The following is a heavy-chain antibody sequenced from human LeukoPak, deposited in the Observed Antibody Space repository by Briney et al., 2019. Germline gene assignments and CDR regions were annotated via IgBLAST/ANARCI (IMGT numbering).Heavy chain of an antibody. J-gene: IGHJ4*02. D-gene: IGHD1-1*01. Sequence: SQTLSLTCTVSGGSISSYYWSWIRQPPGKGLEWIGYAYYRGSTNYNPSLKSRVTISIDTSKNQFSLNLSSVTAADTALYYCASATWYNHYDYWGQGTLVTVSS. CDR2: AYYRGST. CDR1: GGSISSYY. V-gene: IGHV4-59*01. CDR3: ASATWYNHYDY.